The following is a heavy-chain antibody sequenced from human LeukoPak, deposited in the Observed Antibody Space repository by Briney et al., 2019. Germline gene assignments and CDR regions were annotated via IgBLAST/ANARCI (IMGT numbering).Heavy chain of an antibody. CDR1: GYTFTSYY. V-gene: IGHV1-46*01. CDR2: INPSGGST. Sequence: VASVKVSCKASGYTFTSYYMHWVRQAPGQGLEWMGNINPSGGSTSYAQKFQGRVTITTDESTSTAYMELSSLRSEDTAVYYCASCSGPYYYYMDVWGKGTTVTVSS. D-gene: IGHD2-15*01. CDR3: ASCSGPYYYYMDV. J-gene: IGHJ6*03.